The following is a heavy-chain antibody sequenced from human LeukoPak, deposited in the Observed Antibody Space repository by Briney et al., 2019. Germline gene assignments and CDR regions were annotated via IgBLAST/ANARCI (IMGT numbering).Heavy chain of an antibody. CDR1: GFTFSSFA. CDR3: ARIITAGYHYYYMDV. J-gene: IGHJ6*03. CDR2: ITSSSTTI. V-gene: IGHV3-48*04. D-gene: IGHD3-22*01. Sequence: PGGSLRLSCVGSGFTFSSFAMNWVRQAPGQGLEWVSYITSSSTTIYYADSVKGRFTISRDNAKTSLYLQMNSLRAEDTAVYYCARIITAGYHYYYMDVWGKGTTVTVSS.